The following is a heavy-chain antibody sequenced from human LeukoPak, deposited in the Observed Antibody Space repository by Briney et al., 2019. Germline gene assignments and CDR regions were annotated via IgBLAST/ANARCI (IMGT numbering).Heavy chain of an antibody. CDR3: ARDGYCSSTSCYGGGLHYYYYYMDV. CDR1: GFTFDDYG. J-gene: IGHJ6*03. Sequence: GGSLRLSCAASGFTFDDYGMSWVRQAPGKGLEWVSGINWNGGSTGYADSVKGRFTISRDNAKNSLYLQMNSLRAEDTALYYCARDGYCSSTSCYGGGLHYYYYYMDVWGKGTTVTVSS. CDR2: INWNGGST. D-gene: IGHD2-2*03. V-gene: IGHV3-20*04.